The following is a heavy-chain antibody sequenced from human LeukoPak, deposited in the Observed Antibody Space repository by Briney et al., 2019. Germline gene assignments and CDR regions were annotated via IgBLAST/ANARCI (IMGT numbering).Heavy chain of an antibody. J-gene: IGHJ4*02. V-gene: IGHV4-59*08. CDR2: IYYSGST. D-gene: IGHD6-13*01. CDR3: ARHTDIAPLSSLKF. CDR1: GGTISTYY. Sequence: SETLSLTCTVSGGTISTYYCSWVRQTPGKGLEWIGDIYYSGSTNYNPSLKSRVTISVDTSKNQFSLKLSSVTAADTAVYYCARHTDIAPLSSLKFCGQGTLVTVSS.